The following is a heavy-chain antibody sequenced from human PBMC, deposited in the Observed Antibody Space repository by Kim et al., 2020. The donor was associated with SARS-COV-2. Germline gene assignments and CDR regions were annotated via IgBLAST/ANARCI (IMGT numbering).Heavy chain of an antibody. CDR3: ARDAPTPFLHCSGGSCYGNDAFDI. Sequence: SVKVSCKASGGTFSSYAISWVRQAPGQGLEWMGGIIPIFGTANYAQKFQGRVTITADESTSTAYMELSSLRSEDTAVYYCARDAPTPFLHCSGGSCYGNDAFDIWGQGTMVTVSS. J-gene: IGHJ3*02. V-gene: IGHV1-69*13. CDR1: GGTFSSYA. D-gene: IGHD2-15*01. CDR2: IIPIFGTA.